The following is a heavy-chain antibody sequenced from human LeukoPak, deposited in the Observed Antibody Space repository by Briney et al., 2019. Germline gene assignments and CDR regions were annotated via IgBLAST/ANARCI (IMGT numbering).Heavy chain of an antibody. V-gene: IGHV3-7*04. CDR2: IKQDGSEK. D-gene: IGHD5-12*01. Sequence: GGSLRLSCAASGFXFSNYWISWVRQAPGKGLEWVANIKQDGSEKYYVDSVKGRFTISSDNAKNSLYLQMNSLRAEDTAVYYCARALGGYDLNAFDIWGQGTMVTVSS. CDR1: GFXFSNYW. J-gene: IGHJ3*02. CDR3: ARALGGYDLNAFDI.